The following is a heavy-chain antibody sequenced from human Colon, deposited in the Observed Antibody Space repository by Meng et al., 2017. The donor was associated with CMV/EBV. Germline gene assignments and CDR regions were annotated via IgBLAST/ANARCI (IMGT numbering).Heavy chain of an antibody. CDR1: GGSISTYY. CDR3: VRGGYSGTQTGGVQEY. CDR2: ISTNRNT. V-gene: IGHV4-4*07. D-gene: IGHD5-12*01. Sequence: QVALQEPGPGLVKPSETLSLTCTVSGGSISTYYWSWIRQPAGEGLEWLGRISTNRNTDYNPSLNSRATIWLDTSNNQFSLKLTSVTAADTAVYYCVRGGYSGTQTGGVQEYWGQGTLVTVSS. J-gene: IGHJ4*02.